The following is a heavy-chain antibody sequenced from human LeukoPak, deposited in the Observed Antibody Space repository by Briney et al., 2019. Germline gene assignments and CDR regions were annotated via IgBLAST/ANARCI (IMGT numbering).Heavy chain of an antibody. Sequence: GGSRRLSLEASEFTFSNYVMSWVRQAPGKGLEWVSAISGSGGGTYYADSVKGRFTISRDNSKNTLYLQMNSLRADDTAVYYCAVDTTGDYWGQGTLVTVSS. V-gene: IGHV3-23*01. CDR1: EFTFSNYV. J-gene: IGHJ4*02. D-gene: IGHD4-17*01. CDR3: AVDTTGDY. CDR2: ISGSGGGT.